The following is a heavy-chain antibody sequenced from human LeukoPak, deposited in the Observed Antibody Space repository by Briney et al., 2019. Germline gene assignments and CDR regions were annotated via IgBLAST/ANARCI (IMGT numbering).Heavy chain of an antibody. Sequence: GGSLRLSCAASGFTFSSYSMNWVRQAPGKGLEWVSYISSSSSTIYYADSVKGRFTISRDNAKNSLYLQMNSLRAEDTAVYYCARDQLGAITIFGVVKGDYWGQGTLVTVSS. J-gene: IGHJ4*02. CDR1: GFTFSSYS. V-gene: IGHV3-48*01. CDR2: ISSSSSTI. CDR3: ARDQLGAITIFGVVKGDY. D-gene: IGHD3-3*01.